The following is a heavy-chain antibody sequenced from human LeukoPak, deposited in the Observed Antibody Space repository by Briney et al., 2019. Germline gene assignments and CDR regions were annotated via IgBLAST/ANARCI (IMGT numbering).Heavy chain of an antibody. V-gene: IGHV1-69*13. Sequence: ASVTVSFTASGGTFRSYAISWVGAAPGHGLGWMGGIIPIFGTANYAQKFQGRVTITADESASTAYMELSSLRSEDTAVYYCARDTGVVPFDGMDVWGQGTTVTVSS. J-gene: IGHJ6*02. D-gene: IGHD3-3*01. CDR2: IIPIFGTA. CDR3: ARDTGVVPFDGMDV. CDR1: GGTFRSYA.